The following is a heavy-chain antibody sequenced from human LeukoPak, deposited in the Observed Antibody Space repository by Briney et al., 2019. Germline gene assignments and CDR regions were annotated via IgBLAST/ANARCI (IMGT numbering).Heavy chain of an antibody. CDR2: INPNSGGT. D-gene: IGHD3-22*01. J-gene: IGHJ6*03. V-gene: IGHV1-2*02. Sequence: ASVKVSCKASGYTFTGYYMHWVRQAPGQGLEWMGWINPNSGGTNYAQKFQGRVTMTRDTSISTAYMELSRLRSDDTAVYYCARAEGYYDSSGLPYYMDVWGKGTTVTVSS. CDR3: ARAEGYYDSSGLPYYMDV. CDR1: GYTFTGYY.